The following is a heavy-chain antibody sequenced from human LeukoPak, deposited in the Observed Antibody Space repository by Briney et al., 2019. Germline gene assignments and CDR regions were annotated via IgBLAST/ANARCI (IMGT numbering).Heavy chain of an antibody. CDR2: IIPILGIA. Sequence: ASVKVSCKASGGTFSSYAISWVRQAPGQGLEWMGRIIPILGIANYAQKFQGRVTITADKSTSTAYMELSSLRSEDTAVYYCARELSLIAAAPERDWFDPWGQGTLVTVSS. CDR3: ARELSLIAAAPERDWFDP. J-gene: IGHJ5*02. V-gene: IGHV1-69*10. D-gene: IGHD6-13*01. CDR1: GGTFSSYA.